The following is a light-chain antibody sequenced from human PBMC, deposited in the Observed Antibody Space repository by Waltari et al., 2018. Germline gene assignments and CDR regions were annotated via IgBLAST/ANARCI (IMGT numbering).Light chain of an antibody. CDR3: QQYNNWPLTWT. J-gene: IGKJ1*01. Sequence: EIVMPQSPATLSVSPGERATLSCRASQSVSSNLAWYHQKPGQAPRLLIYGASTRATGIPARFSGSGSGTEFTLTISSLQSEDFAVYYCQQYNNWPLTWTFGQGTKVEIK. V-gene: IGKV3-15*01. CDR2: GAS. CDR1: QSVSSN.